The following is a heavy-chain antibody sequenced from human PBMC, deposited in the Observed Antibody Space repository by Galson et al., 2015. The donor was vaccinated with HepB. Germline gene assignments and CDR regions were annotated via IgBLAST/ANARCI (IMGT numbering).Heavy chain of an antibody. Sequence: SLRLSCATSGFNFNDSALHWVRQASGKGLEWVGRIRSKANDYATAYGASVKGRFTISRDDSKNTAFLHMSGLKTEDTAVYYCTSHYFYDTSSSSPTFDYWGQGTLVTVSS. D-gene: IGHD3-22*01. V-gene: IGHV3-73*01. J-gene: IGHJ4*02. CDR1: GFNFNDSA. CDR2: IRSKANDYAT. CDR3: TSHYFYDTSSSSPTFDY.